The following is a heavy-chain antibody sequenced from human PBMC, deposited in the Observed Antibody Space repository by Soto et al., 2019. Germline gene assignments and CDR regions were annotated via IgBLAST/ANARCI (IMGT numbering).Heavy chain of an antibody. J-gene: IGHJ4*02. CDR1: GFTFSSYG. CDR2: IWYDGSNK. Sequence: GGSLRLSCAASGFTFSSYGMHWVRQAPGKGLEWVAVIWYDGSNKYYADSVKGRFTISRDNSKNTLYLQMNSLRAEDTAVYYCARGRGYSGYDPLYFDYWGQGTLVTVSS. CDR3: ARGRGYSGYDPLYFDY. D-gene: IGHD5-12*01. V-gene: IGHV3-33*01.